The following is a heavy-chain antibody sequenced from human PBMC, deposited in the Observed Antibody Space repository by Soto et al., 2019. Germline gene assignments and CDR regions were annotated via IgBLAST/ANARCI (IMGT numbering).Heavy chain of an antibody. D-gene: IGHD2-21*02. Sequence: SETLSLTCAVSGGSISSGGYSWSWIRQPPGKGLEWIGYIYHSGSTYYNPSLKSRVTISVDRSKNQFSLKLSSVTAADTAVYYCARDGGWVTATPEYFQHWGQGTLVTVSS. V-gene: IGHV4-30-2*01. J-gene: IGHJ1*01. CDR3: ARDGGWVTATPEYFQH. CDR1: GGSISSGGYS. CDR2: IYHSGST.